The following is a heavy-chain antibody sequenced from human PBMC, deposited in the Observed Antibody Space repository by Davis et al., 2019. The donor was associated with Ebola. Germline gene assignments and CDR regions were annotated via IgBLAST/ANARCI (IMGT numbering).Heavy chain of an antibody. CDR2: ISYDGSKK. J-gene: IGHJ4*02. V-gene: IGHV3-30*18. CDR1: GFTFSSYG. D-gene: IGHD4-17*01. Sequence: PGGSLRLSCAASGFTFSSYGMHWVRQAPGKGLEWVAVISYDGSKKHFADSVKGRFTISRDNSKNTLYPEMNSLRAEDTAVYYCAKEDYGDQGAKYCDYWGQGTLVTVSS. CDR3: AKEDYGDQGAKYCDY.